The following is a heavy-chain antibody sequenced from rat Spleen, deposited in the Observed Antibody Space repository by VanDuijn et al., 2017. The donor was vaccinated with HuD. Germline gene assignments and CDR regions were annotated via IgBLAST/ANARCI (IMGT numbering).Heavy chain of an antibody. J-gene: IGHJ3*01. CDR2: ISYDGNNT. V-gene: IGHV5-29*01. CDR1: GFIFSNND. Sequence: EVQLEESGGGLVQPGRSLKLSCAASGFIFSNNDMAWVRQAPTKGLEWVATISYDGNNTYYRDSVKGRFTISRDNAKSILYLQLDSLRSEDTATYYCAIRDGGFPGWGQGTLVTVSS. D-gene: IGHD1-11*01. CDR3: AIRDGGFPG.